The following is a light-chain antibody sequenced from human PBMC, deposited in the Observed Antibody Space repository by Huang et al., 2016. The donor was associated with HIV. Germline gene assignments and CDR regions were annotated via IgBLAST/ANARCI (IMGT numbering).Light chain of an antibody. V-gene: IGKV3-15*01. CDR1: QSVNNN. CDR3: QHYNIWPPMYT. J-gene: IGKJ2*01. CDR2: GTS. Sequence: EALMTQSPGTLSVSPRERATLSCKTSQSVNNNLVCYQKKPGQAPRLLIYGTSTRATGVPARFSGSGSGTEFTRTISSLQSEDFGIYYCQHYNIWPPMYTVGQGTKLEI.